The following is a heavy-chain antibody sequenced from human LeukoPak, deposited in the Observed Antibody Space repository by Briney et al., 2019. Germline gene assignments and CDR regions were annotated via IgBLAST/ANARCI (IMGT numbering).Heavy chain of an antibody. CDR3: ARDLGVATGFDY. V-gene: IGHV1-2*02. D-gene: IGHD5-12*01. J-gene: IGHJ4*02. CDR1: GYTFTGYY. CDR2: INPNSGGT. Sequence: ASVKVSCKASGYTFTGYYMHWVRQAPGQGLEWMGWINPNSGGTNYAQKFQGRVTMTRDPSISTAYMELSRLRSDDTAVYYCARDLGVATGFDYWGQGTLVTVSS.